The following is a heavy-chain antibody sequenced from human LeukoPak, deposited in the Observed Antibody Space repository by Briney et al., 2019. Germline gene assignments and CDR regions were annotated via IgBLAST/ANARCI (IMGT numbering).Heavy chain of an antibody. J-gene: IGHJ4*02. V-gene: IGHV1-2*06. CDR1: GYTFTGYY. Sequence: GASVKVSCKASGYTFTGYYMRWVRQAPGQGLEWMGRINPNSGGTNYAQKFQGRVTMTRDTSISTAYMELSRLRSDDTAVYYCARLGYSGYDYLGLDYWGQGTLVSVSS. CDR3: ARLGYSGYDYLGLDY. CDR2: INPNSGGT. D-gene: IGHD5-12*01.